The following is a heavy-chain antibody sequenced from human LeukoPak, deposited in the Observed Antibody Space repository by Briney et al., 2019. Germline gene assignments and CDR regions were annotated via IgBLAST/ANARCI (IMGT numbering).Heavy chain of an antibody. CDR3: ARLGYCSSTSCYNEYGMDV. V-gene: IGHV3-21*04. J-gene: IGHJ6*02. CDR2: ISSSSSYI. CDR1: GFTFSSYS. Sequence: GGSLRLSCAASGFTFSSYSMNWVRQAPGKGLEWVSSISSSSSYIYYADSVKGRFTISRDNAKNSLYLQMNSLRAEDTAVYYCARLGYCSSTSCYNEYGMDVWGQGTTVTVSS. D-gene: IGHD2-2*01.